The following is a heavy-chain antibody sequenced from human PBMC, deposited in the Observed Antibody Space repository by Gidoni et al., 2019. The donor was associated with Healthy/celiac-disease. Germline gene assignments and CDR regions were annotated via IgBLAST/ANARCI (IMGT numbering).Heavy chain of an antibody. CDR2: INHSGST. J-gene: IGHJ6*02. CDR1: GGSFSGYY. CDR3: ARVGRLRCISPRVRYYYGMDV. Sequence: QVHLQQWGAGLLKPSETLSLTCAVYGGSFSGYYGSWIRQPPGKGLKWIGEINHSGSTNYNPSLKSRVTISVDTSKSQSSLKLSSVTAADTAVYYCARVGRLRCISPRVRYYYGMDVWGQGTTVTVSS. D-gene: IGHD4-17*01. V-gene: IGHV4-34*01.